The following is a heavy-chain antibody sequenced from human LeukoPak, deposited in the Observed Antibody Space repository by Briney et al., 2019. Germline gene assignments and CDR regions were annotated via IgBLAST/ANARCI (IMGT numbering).Heavy chain of an antibody. CDR2: INPSGGST. V-gene: IGHV1-46*01. CDR1: GYTFTSYY. J-gene: IGHJ4*02. CDR3: ARDSNVDGSDY. D-gene: IGHD6-25*01. Sequence: GASVKASCKASGYTFTSYYMHWVRQAPGQGLEWMGIINPSGGSTSCAQKFQGRVTMTRDTSTSTVYMELSSLRSEDTAVYYCARDSNVDGSDYWGQGTLVTVSS.